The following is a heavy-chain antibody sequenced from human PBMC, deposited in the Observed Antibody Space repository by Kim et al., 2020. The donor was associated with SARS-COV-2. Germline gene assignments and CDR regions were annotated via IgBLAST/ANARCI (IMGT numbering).Heavy chain of an antibody. V-gene: IGHV3-23*01. CDR3: VRGMLPPDY. CDR2: ISGSGGST. J-gene: IGHJ4*02. CDR1: GFTFSNYA. Sequence: GGSLRLSCAASGFTFSNYAMSWVRQAPGEGLEWVSGISGSGGSTYYADSVKGRFTISRDNSKNTLYVQMNSLRAEDTAVYYCVRGMLPPDYWGQGTLVTVSS. D-gene: IGHD2-15*01.